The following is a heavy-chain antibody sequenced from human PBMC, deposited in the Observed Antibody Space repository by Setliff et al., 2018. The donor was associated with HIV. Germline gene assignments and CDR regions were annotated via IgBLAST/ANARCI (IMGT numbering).Heavy chain of an antibody. CDR2: INTNTGSP. V-gene: IGHV7-4-1*02. D-gene: IGHD3-3*01. J-gene: IGHJ4*02. Sequence: ASVKVSCKASGYTFSDYYLHWVRQAPGQAIEWMGWINTNTGSPRFAQGFRGRFGFSLDASVTTTYLHIKDLKAEDIAVYYCARDGADYNFRSGTYPFDIWGQGTLVTVSS. CDR3: ARDGADYNFRSGTYPFDI. CDR1: GYTFSDYY.